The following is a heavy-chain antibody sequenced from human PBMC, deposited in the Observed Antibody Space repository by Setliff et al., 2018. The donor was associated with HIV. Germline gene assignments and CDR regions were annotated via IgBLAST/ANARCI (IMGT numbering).Heavy chain of an antibody. CDR1: GDSISNYY. CDR3: ARATVDYYGSSTSSRWYNWFDP. Sequence: PSETLSLTCIVSGDSISNYYWNWIRQPPGKGPEWIGFIYDSGSTAYNPSLRSRVSISVDTSKNEFSLQLRSVTAAGTAVYYCARATVDYYGSSTSSRWYNWFDPWGQGTLVTVSS. CDR2: IYDSGST. J-gene: IGHJ5*02. D-gene: IGHD3-22*01. V-gene: IGHV4-59*01.